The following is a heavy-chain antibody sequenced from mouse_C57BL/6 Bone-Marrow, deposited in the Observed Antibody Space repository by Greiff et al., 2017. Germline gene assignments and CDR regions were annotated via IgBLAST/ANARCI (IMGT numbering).Heavy chain of an antibody. D-gene: IGHD1-1*01. Sequence: QVQLQQPGAELVKPGASVKMSCKASGYTFTSYWITWVKQRPGQGLEWIGDIYPGSGSTNYNEKFKSKATLTVDTSSSTDYMQLSSLTSEDSAVYYCTRAYGSSYVAWFAYWGQGTLVTVSA. CDR3: TRAYGSSYVAWFAY. CDR2: IYPGSGST. J-gene: IGHJ3*01. V-gene: IGHV1-55*01. CDR1: GYTFTSYW.